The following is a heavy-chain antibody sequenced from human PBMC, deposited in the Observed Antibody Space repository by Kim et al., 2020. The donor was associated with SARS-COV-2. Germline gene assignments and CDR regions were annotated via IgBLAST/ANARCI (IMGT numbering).Heavy chain of an antibody. CDR2: INHSGST. CDR1: GGSFSDYY. D-gene: IGHD3-9*01. Sequence: SETLSLTCAVYGGSFSDYYWSWIRQPPGKGLEWIGEINHSGSTNYNPSLKSRVTISVDTSKNQFSLKLSSVTAADTAVYSCARGLYFDGAFDVWGQGTMVTVSS. V-gene: IGHV4-34*01. J-gene: IGHJ3*01. CDR3: ARGLYFDGAFDV.